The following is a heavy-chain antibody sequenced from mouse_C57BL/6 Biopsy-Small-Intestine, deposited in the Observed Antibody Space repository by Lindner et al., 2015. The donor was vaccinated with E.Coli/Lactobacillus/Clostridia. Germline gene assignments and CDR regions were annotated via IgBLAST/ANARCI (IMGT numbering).Heavy chain of an antibody. D-gene: IGHD1-1*01. CDR2: IIPFLDT. V-gene: IGHV1-74*01. Sequence: SVKVSCKASGDTFSSYDLNWVRQAPGQGPEWMGRIIPFLDTIDHAQKFQGRVTITADKSTSTAYMELSSLRYEDTAVYYCAGGYCNGNRCYGYYGLDVWGQGTTVTVSS. CDR1: GDTFSSYD. CDR3: AGGYCNGNRCYGYYGLDV. J-gene: IGHJ1*01.